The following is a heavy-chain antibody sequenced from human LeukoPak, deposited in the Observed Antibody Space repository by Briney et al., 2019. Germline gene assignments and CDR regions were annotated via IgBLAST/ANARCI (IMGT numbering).Heavy chain of an antibody. D-gene: IGHD1-26*01. CDR1: GHRFTNHW. Sequence: GESLKISCEVSGHRFTNHWIGWVRQMPGKGLEWMGIINLGDSDTKCSPSFQGQVTISLDKSISTAYLQWRSLKASDTAMYYCARRPYSGSPNWFDPWGQGTLVTVSS. V-gene: IGHV5-51*01. CDR3: ARRPYSGSPNWFDP. J-gene: IGHJ5*02. CDR2: INLGDSDT.